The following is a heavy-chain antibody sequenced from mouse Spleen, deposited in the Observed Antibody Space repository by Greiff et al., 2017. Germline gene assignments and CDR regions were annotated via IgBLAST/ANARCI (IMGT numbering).Heavy chain of an antibody. J-gene: IGHJ3*01. Sequence: QVHVKQPGAELVKPGASVKLSCKASGYTFTSYWMQWVKQRPGQGLEWIGEIDPSDSYTNYNQKFKGKATLTVDTSSSTAYMQLSSLTSEDSAVYYCASNYYGTRLAYWGQGTLVTVSA. CDR3: ASNYYGTRLAY. D-gene: IGHD1-1*01. V-gene: IGHV1-50*01. CDR1: GYTFTSYW. CDR2: IDPSDSYT.